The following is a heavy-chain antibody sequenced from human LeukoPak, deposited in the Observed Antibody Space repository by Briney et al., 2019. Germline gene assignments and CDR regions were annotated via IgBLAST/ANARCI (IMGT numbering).Heavy chain of an antibody. CDR2: ISAYSGNT. CDR3: ARDSLDYHFDY. D-gene: IGHD3/OR15-3a*01. J-gene: IGHJ4*02. V-gene: IGHV1-18*01. Sequence: GASVKVSCKASGYTFTSYGISWVRQAPGQGLEWMGWISAYSGNTNYAQKLRGRVTMTTDTSTSTAYMELRSLRSDDTAVYYCARDSLDYHFDYWGQGTLVTVSS. CDR1: GYTFTSYG.